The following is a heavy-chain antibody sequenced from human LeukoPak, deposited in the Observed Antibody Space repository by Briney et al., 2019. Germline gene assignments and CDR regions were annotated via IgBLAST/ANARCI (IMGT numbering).Heavy chain of an antibody. J-gene: IGHJ3*02. Sequence: GGSLRLSCAASGFTVSDYYMSWIRQAPGKGLEWIAYISSSGSTIYYADSVEGRFTISRDNAKNSLNLQMNSLRPEDTAVYYCAKVARVVVTPLDVFDIWGQGTMVTVSS. CDR3: AKVARVVVTPLDVFDI. CDR1: GFTVSDYY. CDR2: ISSSGSTI. V-gene: IGHV3-11*01. D-gene: IGHD3-22*01.